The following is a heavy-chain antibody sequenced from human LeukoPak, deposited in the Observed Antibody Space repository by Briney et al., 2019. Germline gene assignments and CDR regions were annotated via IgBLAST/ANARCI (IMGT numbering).Heavy chain of an antibody. CDR2: ISGSGNHT. CDR1: GFSFDSYA. D-gene: IGHD6-19*01. V-gene: IGHV3-23*01. CDR3: AKAMGEQWLLDY. J-gene: IGHJ4*02. Sequence: PGGSLRLSCEASGFSFDSYAMSWVRQAPGKGLEWVSAISGSGNHTYYADSVKGRFTISRDNSKNTLYLQMSSLRAEDTAVYYCAKAMGEQWLLDYWGQGTLVTVSS.